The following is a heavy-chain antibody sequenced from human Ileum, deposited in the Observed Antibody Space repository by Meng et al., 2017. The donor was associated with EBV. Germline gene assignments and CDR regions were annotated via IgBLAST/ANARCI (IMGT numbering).Heavy chain of an antibody. J-gene: IGHJ4*02. D-gene: IGHD3-22*01. CDR2: TSQSGST. V-gene: IGHV4-4*02. Sequence: VQVQESGPGLVKPSETLSLTCAVSGGSISRSDWWSWVRQPPGKGLEWIGETSQSGSTNYSPSLKSRVTISLDKSKNQLSLKLNSVTAADTAVYYCASSDYYRSDYWGQGTLVTVSS. CDR3: ASSDYYRSDY. CDR1: GGSISRSDW.